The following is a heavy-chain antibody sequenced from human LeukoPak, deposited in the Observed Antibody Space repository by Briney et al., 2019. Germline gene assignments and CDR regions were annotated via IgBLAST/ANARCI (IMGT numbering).Heavy chain of an antibody. CDR2: IYYSGST. CDR3: ARFLVERLYYDPKYYFDY. J-gene: IGHJ4*02. D-gene: IGHD3-22*01. Sequence: SETLSLTCTVSGGSISSYYWSWIRQPPGKGLEWIGYIYYSGSTNYNPSLKSRVTISVDTSKNQFSLKLSSVTAADTAVYYCARFLVERLYYDPKYYFDYWSQGTLVTVSS. CDR1: GGSISSYY. V-gene: IGHV4-59*01.